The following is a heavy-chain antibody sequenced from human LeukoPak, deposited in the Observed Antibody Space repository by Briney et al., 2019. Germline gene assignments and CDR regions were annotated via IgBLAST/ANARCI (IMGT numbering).Heavy chain of an antibody. CDR3: ARDTFEPLVIDF. D-gene: IGHD6-13*01. V-gene: IGHV3-21*05. CDR2: VNAESTDI. CDR1: GFSFRRYA. Sequence: GGSLRLACAASGFSFRRYAMNWVRQAPGKGLEWVAYVNAESTDILYADSVRGRFTISRDNAKNSLYLQMNSLRAEDRGVYYCARDTFEPLVIDFWGQGTLVTVSS. J-gene: IGHJ4*02.